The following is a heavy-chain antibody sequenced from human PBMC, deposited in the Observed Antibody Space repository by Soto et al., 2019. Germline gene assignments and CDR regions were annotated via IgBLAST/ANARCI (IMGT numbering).Heavy chain of an antibody. V-gene: IGHV1-18*01. J-gene: IGHJ3*02. D-gene: IGHD3-9*01. CDR2: SSAYNGNT. Sequence: ASVKVSCKASGYTFTSYGISWVRQAPGQGLEWMGWSSAYNGNTNYAQKLQGRVTMTTDTSTSTAYMELRSLRSDDTAVYYCARVGDYDILTGYISAFDIWGQGTMVTVSS. CDR1: GYTFTSYG. CDR3: ARVGDYDILTGYISAFDI.